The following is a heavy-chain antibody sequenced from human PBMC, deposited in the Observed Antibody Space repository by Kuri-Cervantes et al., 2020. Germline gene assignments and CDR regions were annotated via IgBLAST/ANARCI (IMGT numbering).Heavy chain of an antibody. J-gene: IGHJ3*02. D-gene: IGHD3-10*01. CDR1: GFIVSNYY. Sequence: GESLKISCAASGFIVSNYYMSWVRQAPGKGLEWVSITHSGGSTYYADSVKGRFTISRDNSKNTLSLQMNSLRGEDTAVYYCARYNTDRSGAFDIWGQGTMVTVSS. CDR2: THSGGST. V-gene: IGHV3-53*01. CDR3: ARYNTDRSGAFDI.